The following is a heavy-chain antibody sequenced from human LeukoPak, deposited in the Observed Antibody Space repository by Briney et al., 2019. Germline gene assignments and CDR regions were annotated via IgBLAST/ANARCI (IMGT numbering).Heavy chain of an antibody. CDR1: GYTSTSYY. Sequence: ASVKVSCKASGYTSTSYYMHWVRQAPGQGLEWMGIINPSGGSTSYAQKFQGRVTMTRDTSTSTVYMELSSLRSEDTAVYYCARDYYGSGSYYNVWSDYWGQGTLVTVSS. D-gene: IGHD3-10*01. J-gene: IGHJ4*02. CDR2: INPSGGST. V-gene: IGHV1-46*01. CDR3: ARDYYGSGSYYNVWSDY.